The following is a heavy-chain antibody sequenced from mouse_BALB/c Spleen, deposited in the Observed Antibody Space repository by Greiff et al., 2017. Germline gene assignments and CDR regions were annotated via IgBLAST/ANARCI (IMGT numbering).Heavy chain of an antibody. Sequence: VQLVESGGGLVQPGGSLKLSCAASGFTFSSYGMSWVRQTPDKRLELVATINSNGGSTYYPDSVKGRFTISRDNAKNTLYLQMSSLKSEDTAMYYCARDYYGSSYGWFAYWGQGTLVTVSA. V-gene: IGHV5-6-3*01. D-gene: IGHD1-1*01. CDR1: GFTFSSYG. CDR3: ARDYYGSSYGWFAY. J-gene: IGHJ3*01. CDR2: INSNGGST.